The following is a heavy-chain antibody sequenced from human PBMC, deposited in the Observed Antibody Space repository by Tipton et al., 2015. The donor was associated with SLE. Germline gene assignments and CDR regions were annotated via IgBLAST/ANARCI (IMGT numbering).Heavy chain of an antibody. D-gene: IGHD3-10*01. CDR2: IYYSGST. Sequence: TLSLTCTVSGGSISSHYLSWIRQPPGKGLEWIGYIYYSGSTNYNPSLKSRVTISVDTSKNQFSLKLSSVTAADTAVYYCARDRTGGDAFDIWGQGTMVTVSS. CDR3: ARDRTGGDAFDI. J-gene: IGHJ3*02. CDR1: GGSISSHY. V-gene: IGHV4-59*11.